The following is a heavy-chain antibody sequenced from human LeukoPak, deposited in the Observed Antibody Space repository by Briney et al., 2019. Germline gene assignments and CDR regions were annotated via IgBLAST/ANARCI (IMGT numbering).Heavy chain of an antibody. D-gene: IGHD3-16*02. V-gene: IGHV1-69*13. Sequence: SVKVSCKASGYTFTSYGISWVRQAPGQGLEWMGGIIPIFGTANYAQKFQGRVTITADESTSTAYMELSSLRSEDTAVYYCAREGDYVWGSYRYTGPPARSHFDYWGQGTLVTVSS. CDR3: AREGDYVWGSYRYTGPPARSHFDY. J-gene: IGHJ4*02. CDR2: IIPIFGTA. CDR1: GYTFTSYG.